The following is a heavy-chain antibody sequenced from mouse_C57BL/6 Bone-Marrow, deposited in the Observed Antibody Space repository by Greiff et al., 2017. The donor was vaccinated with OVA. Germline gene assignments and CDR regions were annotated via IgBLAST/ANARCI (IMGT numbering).Heavy chain of an antibody. V-gene: IGHV1-26*01. D-gene: IGHD1-3*01. CDR3: ARKGGKAWFAY. CDR2: INPNNGGT. CDR1: GYTFTDYY. J-gene: IGHJ3*01. Sequence: EVQLQQSGPELVKPGASVKISCKASGYTFTDYYMNWVKQSHGKSLEWIGDINPNNGGTSYNQKFKGKATLTVDKSSSTAYMEFRSLTSEDSAVYYCARKGGKAWFAYWGQGTLVTVSA.